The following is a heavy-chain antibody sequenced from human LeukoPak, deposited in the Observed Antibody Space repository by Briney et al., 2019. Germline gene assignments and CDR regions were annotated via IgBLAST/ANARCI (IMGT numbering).Heavy chain of an antibody. Sequence: GSLRLSCAASGFRFKNYAMAWVRQPPGKGLEWIGSIYYSGSTYYNPSLKSRVTISVDTSKNQFSLKLSSVTAADTAVYYCARLRIVGAPLGSDYWGQGTLVTVSS. CDR2: IYYSGST. CDR3: ARLRIVGAPLGSDY. CDR1: GFRFKNYA. D-gene: IGHD1-26*01. V-gene: IGHV4-39*01. J-gene: IGHJ4*02.